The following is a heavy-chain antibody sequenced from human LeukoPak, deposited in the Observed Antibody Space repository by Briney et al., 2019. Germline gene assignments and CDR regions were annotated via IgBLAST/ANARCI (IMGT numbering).Heavy chain of an antibody. CDR1: GFTFSSYG. CDR3: AKERGPFDAFDI. Sequence: GGSLRLSCAASGFTFSSYGMHWVRQAPGKGLEWVAVTWSDGNNRFYADSVKGRFTFSRDNSKNTLSLQMNSLRAEDTAVYYCAKERGPFDAFDIWGPGTRVTVSS. CDR2: TWSDGNNR. V-gene: IGHV3-33*06. J-gene: IGHJ3*02.